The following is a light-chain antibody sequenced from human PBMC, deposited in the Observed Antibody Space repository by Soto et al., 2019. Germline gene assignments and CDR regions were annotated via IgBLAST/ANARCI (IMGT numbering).Light chain of an antibody. V-gene: IGKV1-39*01. CDR3: QQSYSSPYT. Sequence: DIQMTQWPSSLSASVGDRVTITCRASQSISNYLNWYQQKPGTAPNLLIYGASRLQSGVPSRFSGSGSGTEFTLTISGQQPEDFATYYCQQSYSSPYTFGQGTKLEIK. J-gene: IGKJ2*01. CDR1: QSISNY. CDR2: GAS.